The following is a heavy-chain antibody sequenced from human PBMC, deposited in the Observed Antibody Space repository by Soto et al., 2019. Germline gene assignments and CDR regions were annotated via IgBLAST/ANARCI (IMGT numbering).Heavy chain of an antibody. V-gene: IGHV1-2*02. D-gene: IGHD2-2*01. Sequence: ASVKVSCKASGYTFTGYYMHWVRQAPGQGLEWMGRINPNSGGTNYAQKFQGRVTMTRDTSISTAYMELSRLRSDDTAVYYCARRMDCSSTSCYFYYYYYGMDVWGQGTTVTVSS. CDR3: ARRMDCSSTSCYFYYYYYGMDV. CDR2: INPNSGGT. J-gene: IGHJ6*02. CDR1: GYTFTGYY.